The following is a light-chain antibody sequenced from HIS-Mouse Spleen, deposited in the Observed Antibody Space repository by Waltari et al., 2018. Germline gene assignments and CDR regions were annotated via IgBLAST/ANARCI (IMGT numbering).Light chain of an antibody. V-gene: IGLV2-23*01. CDR2: EGS. Sequence: QSALTQPASVSGSPGQSITISCTGTIRPVGSDNLFSWYQQHPGKAPKLMIYEGSKRTSGVSNRFSGSKSGNTASLTISGLQAEDEADYYCCSYAGISIYVFGTGTKVTVL. CDR1: IRPVGSDNL. CDR3: CSYAGISIYV. J-gene: IGLJ1*01.